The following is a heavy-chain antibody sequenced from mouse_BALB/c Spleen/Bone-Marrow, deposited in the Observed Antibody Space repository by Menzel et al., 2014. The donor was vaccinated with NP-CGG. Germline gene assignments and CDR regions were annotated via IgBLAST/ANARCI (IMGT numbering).Heavy chain of an antibody. D-gene: IGHD1-2*01. Sequence: VQLHQSAPALARPGASVMMSCKASGYTFTSYWMHWAKQRPGHGLAWIGMIDPSNNETRLNQKFKDKATLNVDKSSNTAYMQVSGLTSEDSAVYYCANYYGFWYFDVWGAGTTVTVTS. J-gene: IGHJ1*01. CDR2: IDPSNNET. CDR3: ANYYGFWYFDV. CDR1: GYTFTSYW. V-gene: IGHV1-74*01.